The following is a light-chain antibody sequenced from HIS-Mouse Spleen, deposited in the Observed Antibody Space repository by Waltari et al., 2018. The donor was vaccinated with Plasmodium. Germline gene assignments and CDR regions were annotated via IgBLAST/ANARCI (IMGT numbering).Light chain of an antibody. V-gene: IGKV4-1*01. CDR3: QQYYSTPYT. CDR2: WAS. Sequence: DIVMTQSPDSLAVSLGDRATINCKSSKSVLYSSNNKNYLAWYQQKPGQPPKLLISWASTRESGVPDRFSGSGSGTDFTLTISSLQAEDVAVYYCQQYYSTPYTFGQGTKLEIK. CDR1: KSVLYSSNNKNY. J-gene: IGKJ2*01.